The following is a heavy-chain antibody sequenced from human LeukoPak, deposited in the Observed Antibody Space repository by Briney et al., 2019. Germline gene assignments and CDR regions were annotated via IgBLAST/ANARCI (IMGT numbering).Heavy chain of an antibody. Sequence: ASVKVSCKASGGTFSSYAISWVRQAPGQGLEWMGRIIPILGIANYAQKFQGRVTITADKSTSTAYMELSSLRSEDTAVYYCARDRGRYYYDSSGYYYGVDFFDYWGQGTLVTVSS. CDR1: GGTFSSYA. CDR3: ARDRGRYYYDSSGYYYGVDFFDY. D-gene: IGHD3-22*01. V-gene: IGHV1-69*04. J-gene: IGHJ4*02. CDR2: IIPILGIA.